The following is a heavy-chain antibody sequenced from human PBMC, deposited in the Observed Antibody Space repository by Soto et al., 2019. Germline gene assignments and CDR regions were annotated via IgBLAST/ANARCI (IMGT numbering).Heavy chain of an antibody. CDR3: TRVRLGAPTCYFDY. CDR2: IKNKANSYTT. V-gene: IGHV3-72*01. CDR1: GFTFSDHY. Sequence: PGGSLRLSCAASGFTFSDHYMAWVRQAPGKGLEWVGRIKNKANSYTTQYAASVRGRFTISRDDSKNSLFLQMNSLTTDDTAVYYCTRVRLGAPTCYFDYWGQGALVTVSS. D-gene: IGHD2-15*01. J-gene: IGHJ4*02.